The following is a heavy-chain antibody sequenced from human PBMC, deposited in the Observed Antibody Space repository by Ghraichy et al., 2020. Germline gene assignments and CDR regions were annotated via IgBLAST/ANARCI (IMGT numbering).Heavy chain of an antibody. CDR2: INHSGST. D-gene: IGHD3-10*01. V-gene: IGHV4-34*01. CDR3: ARGPMVRGVSIGGRAASDY. J-gene: IGHJ4*02. Sequence: SETLSLTCAVYGGSFSGYYWSWIRQPPGKGLEWIGEINHSGSTNYNPSLKSRVTISVDTSKNQFSLKLSSVTAADTAVYYCARGPMVRGVSIGGRAASDYWGQGTLVTVSS. CDR1: GGSFSGYY.